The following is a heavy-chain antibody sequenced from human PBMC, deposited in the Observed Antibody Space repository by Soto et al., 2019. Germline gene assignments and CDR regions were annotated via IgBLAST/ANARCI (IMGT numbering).Heavy chain of an antibody. J-gene: IGHJ5*02. Sequence: PSETLSLTCAVYGGSFSGYYWSWIRQPPGKGLEWSGEIHHRGGTNYNPSLKRRVTISVDTSKNQFSLKLSSVTAADTAVYYCARAHRITIFGVVIISGWFDPWGQGTLVTVSS. CDR3: ARAHRITIFGVVIISGWFDP. D-gene: IGHD3-3*01. V-gene: IGHV4-34*01. CDR2: IHHRGGT. CDR1: GGSFSGYY.